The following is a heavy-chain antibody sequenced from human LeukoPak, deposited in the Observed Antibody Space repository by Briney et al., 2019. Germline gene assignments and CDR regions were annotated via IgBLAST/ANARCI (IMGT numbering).Heavy chain of an antibody. CDR3: ARDVLGYYGSGSPQDY. CDR2: ISGSGATT. J-gene: IGHJ4*02. Sequence: GGSLRLSCAASGFSFSGYAMGWVRQAPGKGLEWVSGISGSGATTYYVDSVRGRFTISRDNSRNTLYLQMNSLRAEDTAVYYCARDVLGYYGSGSPQDYWGQGTLVTVSS. CDR1: GFSFSGYA. V-gene: IGHV3-23*01. D-gene: IGHD3-10*01.